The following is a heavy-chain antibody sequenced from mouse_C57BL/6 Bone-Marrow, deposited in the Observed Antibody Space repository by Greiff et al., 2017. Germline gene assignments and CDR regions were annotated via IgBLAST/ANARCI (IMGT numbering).Heavy chain of an antibody. CDR3: ASPLMVTTYYYAMDY. Sequence: VQLQQSGPGLVQPSQSLSITCTVSGFSLTSYGVHWVRQSPGKGLEWLGVIWSGGSTDYNAAFIYRLSISKDNSKSQVFFKMNSLEADDTAIYYCASPLMVTTYYYAMDYWGQGTSVTVSS. CDR1: GFSLTSYG. D-gene: IGHD2-3*01. CDR2: IWSGGST. V-gene: IGHV2-2*01. J-gene: IGHJ4*01.